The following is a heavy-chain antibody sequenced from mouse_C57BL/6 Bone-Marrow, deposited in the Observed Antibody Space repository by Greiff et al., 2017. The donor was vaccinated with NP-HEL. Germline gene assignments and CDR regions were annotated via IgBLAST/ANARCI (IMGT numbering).Heavy chain of an antibody. J-gene: IGHJ2*01. CDR1: GYTFTSYW. CDR2: IYPGSGST. CDR3: ARSGHYSNGY. V-gene: IGHV1-55*01. D-gene: IGHD2-5*01. Sequence: QVQLQQPGAELVKPGASVKMSCKASGYTFTSYWLTWVKQRPGQGLEWIGDIYPGSGSTNYNEKFKSKATLTVDTSSSTAYMQLSSLTSEDAAVYYCARSGHYSNGYWGQGTTLTVSS.